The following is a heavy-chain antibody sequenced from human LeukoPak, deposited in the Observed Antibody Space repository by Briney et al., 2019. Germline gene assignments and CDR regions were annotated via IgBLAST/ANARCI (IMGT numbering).Heavy chain of an antibody. D-gene: IGHD4-17*01. CDR1: GFTFSTYN. J-gene: IGHJ4*02. CDR2: ISGTSRSTYI. Sequence: GGSLRLSCAASGFTFSTYNMHWVRQAPGKGLEWVSSISGTSRSTYIYYADSVKGPFTISRDNAENSLYLQMNSLRAEDTAVYYCARPSINDYGDFGYWGQGTLVTVSS. V-gene: IGHV3-21*01. CDR3: ARPSINDYGDFGY.